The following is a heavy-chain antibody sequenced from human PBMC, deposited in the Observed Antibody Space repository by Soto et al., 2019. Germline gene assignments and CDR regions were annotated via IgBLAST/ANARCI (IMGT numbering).Heavy chain of an antibody. D-gene: IGHD3-10*01. CDR3: ARGGFGDYVLYYFDS. CDR2: IIPIFGAT. Sequence: SLKLSCKASGATLRSFLISFVLHYPTQGLEWMGGIIPIFGATNYAQKFQGRVTITADKSTSTSYMELSSLTSEDTAVYYCARGGFGDYVLYYFDSWGQGTLVTVSS. CDR1: GATLRSFL. J-gene: IGHJ4*02. V-gene: IGHV1-69*06.